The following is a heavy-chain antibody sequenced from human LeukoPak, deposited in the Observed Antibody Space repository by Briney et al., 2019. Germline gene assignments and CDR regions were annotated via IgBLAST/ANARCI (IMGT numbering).Heavy chain of an antibody. CDR1: GYTFNNYA. J-gene: IGHJ6*02. CDR3: ARVARRSTSAGAMDV. CDR2: ISGYNGNT. Sequence: ASVKVSCKASGYTFNNYAITWVRQAPGQGLEWMGWISGYNGNTNYAQKFQGRVTMTTDTSTTTAYMELRSLRSGDTAVYYCARVARRSTSAGAMDVRGQGTTVTVSS. D-gene: IGHD1-26*01. V-gene: IGHV1-18*01.